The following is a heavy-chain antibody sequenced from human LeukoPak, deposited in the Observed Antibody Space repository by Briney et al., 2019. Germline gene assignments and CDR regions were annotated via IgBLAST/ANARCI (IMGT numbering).Heavy chain of an antibody. CDR2: ISYDGSNK. CDR3: ASYKLLYGAFDI. D-gene: IGHD2-2*02. J-gene: IGHJ3*02. CDR1: GFTFSSYA. Sequence: GGSLRLSCAASGFTFSSYAMHWVRQAPGKGLEWVAVISYDGSNKYYADSVKGRFTISRDNSKNTLYLQMNSLRAEDTAVYYCASYKLLYGAFDIWGQGTMVTVSS. V-gene: IGHV3-30*01.